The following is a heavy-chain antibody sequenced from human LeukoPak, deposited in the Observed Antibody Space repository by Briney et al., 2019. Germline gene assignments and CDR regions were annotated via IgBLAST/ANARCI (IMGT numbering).Heavy chain of an antibody. J-gene: IGHJ6*03. CDR3: ARRGDRFCTSMSCPPHSYYYYMDV. Sequence: ETGGSLRLSCAASGFTFSDYGMNWVRQAPGKGLEWLSFMSCKSRAIYYADSVKGGFTISRDNAEESVYLHMSSQRAEDTAVYYCARRGDRFCTSMSCPPHSYYYYMDVWGKGPTVSVSS. CDR2: MSCKSRAI. V-gene: IGHV3-48*04. CDR1: GFTFSDYG. D-gene: IGHD2-2*01.